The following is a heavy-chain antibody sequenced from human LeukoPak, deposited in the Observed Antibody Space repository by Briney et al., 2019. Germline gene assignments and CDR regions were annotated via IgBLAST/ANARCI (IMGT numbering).Heavy chain of an antibody. V-gene: IGHV4-39*01. CDR3: AELGITMIGGV. Sequence: SETLSLTCTVSGGSLISSRYLWGWIRQPPGKGLEWIGSIYYSGITYYNPSLKSRVTMSVDTSKNQFSLKLSSVTAADTAVYYCAELGITMIGGVWGKGTTVTISS. CDR1: GGSLISSRYL. D-gene: IGHD3-10*02. CDR2: IYYSGIT. J-gene: IGHJ6*04.